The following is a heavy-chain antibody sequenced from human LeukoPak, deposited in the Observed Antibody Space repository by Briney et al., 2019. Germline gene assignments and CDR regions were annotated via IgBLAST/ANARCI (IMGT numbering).Heavy chain of an antibody. D-gene: IGHD3-22*01. CDR2: IYTSGST. V-gene: IGHV4-4*07. J-gene: IGHJ4*02. Sequence: SETLSLTCTVSGGSISSYYWSWIRQPAGKGLEWIGRIYTSGSTNYNPSLKSRVTMSVDTSKNQSSLKLSSVTAADTAVYYCARNGAYYDSSGSFDYWGQGTLVTVSS. CDR1: GGSISSYY. CDR3: ARNGAYYDSSGSFDY.